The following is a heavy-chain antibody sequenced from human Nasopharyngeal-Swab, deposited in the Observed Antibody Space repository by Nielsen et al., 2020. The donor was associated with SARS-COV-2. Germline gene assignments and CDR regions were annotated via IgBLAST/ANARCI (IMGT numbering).Heavy chain of an antibody. D-gene: IGHD2-2*01. J-gene: IGHJ6*03. CDR2: INHSGST. CDR1: GGSFSGYY. Sequence: SETLSLTCAVYGGSFSGYYWSWIRQPPGKGLEWIGEINHSGSTNYNPSLKSPVTISVDTSKNQFSLKLSSVTAADTAVYYCAREVVVVPAALNYYYYMDVWGKGTTVTVSS. V-gene: IGHV4-34*01. CDR3: AREVVVVPAALNYYYYMDV.